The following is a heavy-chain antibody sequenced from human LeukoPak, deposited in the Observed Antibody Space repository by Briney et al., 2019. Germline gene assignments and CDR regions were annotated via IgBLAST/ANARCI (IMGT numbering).Heavy chain of an antibody. D-gene: IGHD6-13*01. V-gene: IGHV3-33*01. J-gene: IGHJ6*02. CDR2: IWYDGTYK. CDR3: ARDRSSSWHGGSLYGMDV. CDR1: GFTFSSYG. Sequence: GGSLRLSCAASGFTFSSYGMHWVRQAPGKGLEWVATIWYDGTYKNYADSVKGRFTISRHNSKNTLYLQMNSLRAEDTAVYYCARDRSSSWHGGSLYGMDVWGQGTTITVSS.